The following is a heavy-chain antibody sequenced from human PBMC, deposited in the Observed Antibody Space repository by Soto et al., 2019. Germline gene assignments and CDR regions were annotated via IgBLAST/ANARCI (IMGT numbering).Heavy chain of an antibody. J-gene: IGHJ6*02. CDR1: GGTFSSYA. CDR3: ARGIYCSSTSCYPEDYYYYYGMDV. D-gene: IGHD2-2*01. CDR2: IIPIFGTA. V-gene: IGHV1-69*13. Sequence: ASVKVSCKASGGTFSSYAISWVRQAPGQGLEWMGGIIPIFGTANYAQKFQGRVTITADESTSTDYMELSSLRSEDTAVYYCARGIYCSSTSCYPEDYYYYYGMDVWGQGTTVTVSS.